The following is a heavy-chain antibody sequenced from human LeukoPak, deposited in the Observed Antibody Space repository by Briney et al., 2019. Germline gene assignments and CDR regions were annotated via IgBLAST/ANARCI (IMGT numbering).Heavy chain of an antibody. J-gene: IGHJ4*02. V-gene: IGHV3-21*01. CDR1: GFTFSSYS. CDR3: ARQEYSSGWFLDY. CDR2: ISSSSSYI. Sequence: GGSLRLSCAASGFTFSSYSMNWVRQAPGKGLEWVSSISSSSSYIYYADSVKGRFTISRDNSKNTLFLQMNSLRAEDTAVYYCARQEYSSGWFLDYWGQGTLVTVSS. D-gene: IGHD6-19*01.